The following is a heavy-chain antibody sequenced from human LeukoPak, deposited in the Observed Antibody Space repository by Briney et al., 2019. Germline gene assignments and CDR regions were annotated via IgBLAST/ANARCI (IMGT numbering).Heavy chain of an antibody. CDR2: INHSGST. CDR1: GGSFSGYY. D-gene: IGHD3-3*01. V-gene: IGHV4-34*01. Sequence: PSETLSLTCAVYGGSFSGYYWSWIRQPPGKGLEWIGEINHSGSTNYNPSLKSRVTISVDTSKNQFSLKLSSVTAADTAVYYCARGGYYDFCSGFYFDYWGQGTLVTVSP. J-gene: IGHJ4*02. CDR3: ARGGYYDFCSGFYFDY.